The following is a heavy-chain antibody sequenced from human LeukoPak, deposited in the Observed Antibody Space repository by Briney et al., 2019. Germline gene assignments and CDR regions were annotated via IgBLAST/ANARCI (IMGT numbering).Heavy chain of an antibody. CDR1: GYSISSSNW. J-gene: IGHJ3*02. V-gene: IGHV4-28*01. CDR2: IYYSGST. Sequence: SDTLPLTCAVSGYSISSSNWWGWIRQSPGKGLEWIGYIYYSGSTYYNPSLKSRVTMSVDTSKNQFSLKLNSVTAVDTAVYYCARILGRGWTGGAFDIWGQGTMVIVSS. D-gene: IGHD6-19*01. CDR3: ARILGRGWTGGAFDI.